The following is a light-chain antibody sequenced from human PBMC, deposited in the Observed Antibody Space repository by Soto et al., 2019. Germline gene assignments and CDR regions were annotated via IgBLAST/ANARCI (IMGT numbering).Light chain of an antibody. V-gene: IGKV1-9*01. CDR2: AAS. Sequence: DIQLTQSPSFLSASVGDRVTITCRASQGISSYLAWYQQKPGKAPKLLIYAASTLQSGVPSRFSGSGSGTEFTLTISSLQPEDFATYYGQHLYSHPRTFGQGTKVEIK. CDR3: QHLYSHPRT. J-gene: IGKJ1*01. CDR1: QGISSY.